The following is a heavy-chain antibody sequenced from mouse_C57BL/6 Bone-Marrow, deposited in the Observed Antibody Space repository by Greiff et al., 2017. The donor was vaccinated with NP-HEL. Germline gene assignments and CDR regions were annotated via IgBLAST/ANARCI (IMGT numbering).Heavy chain of an antibody. V-gene: IGHV1-82*01. CDR3: ADIYYGNYYAMDY. J-gene: IGHJ4*01. D-gene: IGHD2-1*01. CDR1: GYAFSSSW. Sequence: QVQLQQSGPELVKPGASVKISCKASGYAFSSSWMNWVKQRPGKGFEWIGRIYPGDGDTNYNGKFKGKATLTADKSSSTAYMQLSSLTSEDSAVYFCADIYYGNYYAMDYWGQGTSVTVSS. CDR2: IYPGDGDT.